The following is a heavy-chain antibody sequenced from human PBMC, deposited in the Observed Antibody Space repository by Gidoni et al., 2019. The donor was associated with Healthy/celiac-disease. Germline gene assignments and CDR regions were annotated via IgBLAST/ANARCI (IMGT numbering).Heavy chain of an antibody. D-gene: IGHD1-26*01. V-gene: IGHV1-46*01. Sequence: VQLVQSGAGGQKPGASLNVSCKASGYTFTSYYMHWVRQAPGQGLEWMGIINPSGGSTSYAQKFQGRVTMTRDTSTSTVYMELSSLRSEDTAVYYCAREPGATYFDYWGQGTLVTVSS. J-gene: IGHJ4*02. CDR1: GYTFTSYY. CDR3: AREPGATYFDY. CDR2: INPSGGST.